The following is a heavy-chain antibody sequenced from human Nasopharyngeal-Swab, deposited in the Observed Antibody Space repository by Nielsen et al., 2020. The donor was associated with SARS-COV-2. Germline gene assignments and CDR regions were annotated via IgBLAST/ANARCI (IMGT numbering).Heavy chain of an antibody. Sequence: RQAPGKGLEWIGEINHSGGTNYNPSLKSRVTISVDTSKNQFSLKLSSVTAADTAVYYCARGRASYYYYGMDVWGQGTTVTVSS. V-gene: IGHV4-34*01. J-gene: IGHJ6*02. CDR3: ARGRASYYYYGMDV. CDR2: INHSGGT.